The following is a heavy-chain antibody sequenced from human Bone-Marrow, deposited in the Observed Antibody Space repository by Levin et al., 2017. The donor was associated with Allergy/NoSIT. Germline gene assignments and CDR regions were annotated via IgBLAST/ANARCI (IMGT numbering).Heavy chain of an antibody. D-gene: IGHD1-26*01. CDR3: ARRGILVGAPGWGYGMDV. J-gene: IGHJ6*02. Sequence: GGSLRLSCGASGFTFSTYWMSWVRQAPGKGLEWVANIKPDESDKYYVDSVKGRFTISRDNAKNSLYLQMNSLRVDDTAVYYCARRGILVGAPGWGYGMDVWGQGTTVTVSS. CDR1: GFTFSTYW. CDR2: IKPDESDK. V-gene: IGHV3-7*01.